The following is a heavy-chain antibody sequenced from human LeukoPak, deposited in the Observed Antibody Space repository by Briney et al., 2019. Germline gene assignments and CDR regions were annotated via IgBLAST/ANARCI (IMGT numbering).Heavy chain of an antibody. J-gene: IGHJ4*02. CDR1: GYTFTNYY. V-gene: IGHV1-46*01. Sequence: ASVKVSCKTSGYTFTNYYMHWVRQAPGQGLEWMGIINPSGGSTSYAQKFQGRVTMTGDTSTNTVCMELSSLRSEDTAMYYCAREWVHYTYGSPPIDYWAREPWSPSPQ. CDR2: INPSGGST. D-gene: IGHD5-18*01. CDR3: AREWVHYTYGSPPIDY.